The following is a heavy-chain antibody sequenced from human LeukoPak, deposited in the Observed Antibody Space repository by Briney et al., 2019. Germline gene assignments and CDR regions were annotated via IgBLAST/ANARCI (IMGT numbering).Heavy chain of an antibody. J-gene: IGHJ4*02. Sequence: ASVKVSCKASGYTFTDYYIHWVRQAPGQGLEWMGWINPHSGGTNYAQMFRGRVTLTRDTSINTAYMDLSRLRSDDTAVYHCARAIVATFATDYWGQGTLVTVSS. CDR2: INPHSGGT. V-gene: IGHV1-2*02. CDR3: ARAIVATFATDY. D-gene: IGHD5-12*01. CDR1: GYTFTDYY.